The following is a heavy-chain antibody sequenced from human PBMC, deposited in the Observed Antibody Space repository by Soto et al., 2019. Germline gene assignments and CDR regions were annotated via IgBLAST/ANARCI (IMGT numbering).Heavy chain of an antibody. V-gene: IGHV1-69*01. CDR3: ARDRVGYFDCPLKKSCYYYGMDV. CDR2: IIPIFGTA. D-gene: IGHD3-9*01. J-gene: IGHJ6*02. CDR1: GGTFSSYA. Sequence: QVQLVQSGAEVKKPGSSVKVSCKASGGTFSSYAISWVRQAPGQGREWMGGIIPIFGTANYAQKFQGRVTITADESTSTADMELSSLSSEATAVYYCARDRVGYFDCPLKKSCYYYGMDVWGQGTTVTVSS.